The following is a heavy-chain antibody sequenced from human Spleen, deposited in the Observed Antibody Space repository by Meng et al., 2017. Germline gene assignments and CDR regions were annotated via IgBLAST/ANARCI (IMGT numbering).Heavy chain of an antibody. CDR1: GGSFSDYY. V-gene: IGHV4-34*01. J-gene: IGHJ4*02. CDR2: INHSGST. CDR3: ARATAAGFDY. Sequence: QVQLQQWGAGLLKPSETLSLTCVVSGGSFSDYYWSWIRQPPGKGLEWIGEINHSGSTNYNPSLESRATISVDTSQNNLSLKLSSVTAADTAVYYCARATAAGFDYWGQGTLVTVSS. D-gene: IGHD6-13*01.